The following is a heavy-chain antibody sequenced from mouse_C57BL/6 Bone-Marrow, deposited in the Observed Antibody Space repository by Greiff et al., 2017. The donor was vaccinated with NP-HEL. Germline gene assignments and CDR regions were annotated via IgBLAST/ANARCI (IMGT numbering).Heavy chain of an antibody. CDR1: GFSLTSYA. D-gene: IGHD2-2*01. V-gene: IGHV2-9-1*01. CDR3: ARNYGSYYFDY. CDR2: IWTGGGT. J-gene: IGHJ2*01. Sequence: QVQLKESGPGLVAPSQSLSITCTVSGFSLTSYAISWVRQPPGKGLEGLGVIWTGGGTNYNSALKSRLSISKDNSKSQVFLKMNSLQTDDTARYYCARNYGSYYFDYWGQGTTLTVSS.